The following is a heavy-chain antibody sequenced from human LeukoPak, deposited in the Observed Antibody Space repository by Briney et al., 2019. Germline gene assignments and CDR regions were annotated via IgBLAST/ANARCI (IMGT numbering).Heavy chain of an antibody. V-gene: IGHV3-7*01. Sequence: GGSLRLSCAASRFTFSGHWMSWVRQAPGKGLERVANINQGGSDKYYVDSVKGRFTISRDNANNLLYLQMNSLRGEDTAVYYCTRDRSRAEDDWGQGTLVTVSS. J-gene: IGHJ4*02. CDR3: TRDRSRAEDD. CDR2: INQGGSDK. CDR1: RFTFSGHW. D-gene: IGHD1-14*01.